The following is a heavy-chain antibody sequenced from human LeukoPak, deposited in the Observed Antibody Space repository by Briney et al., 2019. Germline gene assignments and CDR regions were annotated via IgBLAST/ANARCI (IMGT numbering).Heavy chain of an antibody. D-gene: IGHD3-22*01. CDR2: IYHSGRT. V-gene: IGHV4-38-2*02. Sequence: SETLSLTCTVSGYSISSGYYWGWIRPPPGKGLEWIGIIYHSGRTYYNPSLKSRVTISVDTSKNQFSLKLSSVTAADTAVYYCARDYYDSSGYPYNWFDPGGQGTLVTVSA. CDR1: GYSISSGYY. J-gene: IGHJ5*02. CDR3: ARDYYDSSGYPYNWFDP.